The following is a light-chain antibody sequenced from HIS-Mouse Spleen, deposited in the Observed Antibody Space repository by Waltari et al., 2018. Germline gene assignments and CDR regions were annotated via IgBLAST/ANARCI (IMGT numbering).Light chain of an antibody. CDR3: SSYTSSSTWV. J-gene: IGLJ3*02. Sequence: QSALTQPASVSGSPGQSITISCTGTSSDVGGYNYVLWYQQHPGKAPKLMIYDVSNRPSGVSNRFSGSKSGNTASLTISGLQAEDEADYYCSSYTSSSTWVFGGGTKLTVL. V-gene: IGLV2-14*03. CDR2: DVS. CDR1: SSDVGGYNY.